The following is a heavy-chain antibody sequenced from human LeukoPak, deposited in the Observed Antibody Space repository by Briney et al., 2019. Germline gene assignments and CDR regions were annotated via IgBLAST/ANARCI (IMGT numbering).Heavy chain of an antibody. CDR1: GGPISSYY. J-gene: IGHJ6*03. CDR2: VYDSEST. Sequence: ASETLSLTCTVSGGPISSYYWSWIRQPPGKGLDWIGYVYDSESTNYNPSLKGRVAISLDTSKSQFSLRLTSVTAADSAVYFCARSPRLCSSTSCRYMDVWGKGTTVTVSS. CDR3: ARSPRLCSSTSCRYMDV. D-gene: IGHD2-2*01. V-gene: IGHV4-59*01.